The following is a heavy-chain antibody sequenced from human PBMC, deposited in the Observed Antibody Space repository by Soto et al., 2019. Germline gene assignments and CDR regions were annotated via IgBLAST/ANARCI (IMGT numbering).Heavy chain of an antibody. V-gene: IGHV1-3*01. J-gene: IGHJ4*02. Sequence: ASVKVSCKASGYTFTSYAMHWVRQAPGQRLEWMGWINAGNGNTKYSQKFQGRVTITRDTSASTAYMELSSLRSEDTAVYYCARASPTSTYCSGGSCYRPGDYWGQGTLVTVSS. D-gene: IGHD2-15*01. CDR3: ARASPTSTYCSGGSCYRPGDY. CDR2: INAGNGNT. CDR1: GYTFTSYA.